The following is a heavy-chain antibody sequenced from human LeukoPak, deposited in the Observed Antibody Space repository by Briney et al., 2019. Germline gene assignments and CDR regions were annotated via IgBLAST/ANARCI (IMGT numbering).Heavy chain of an antibody. V-gene: IGHV3-53*01. Sequence: GGSLRLSCAVSGFTASSIYMSWVRQAPGKGLEWVSFIYSDGSTYYGDSVKGRFTISRDNSKNTLYLQMNSLRVEDTAVYYCAREGSGSLDYWGQGTLVTVSS. D-gene: IGHD1-26*01. CDR3: AREGSGSLDY. CDR1: GFTASSIY. J-gene: IGHJ4*02. CDR2: IYSDGST.